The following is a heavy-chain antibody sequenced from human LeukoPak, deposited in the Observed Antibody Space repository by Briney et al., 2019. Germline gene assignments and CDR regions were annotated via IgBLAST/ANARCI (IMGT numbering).Heavy chain of an antibody. V-gene: IGHV4-39*01. CDR1: GDSISSSSYY. CDR3: AGCALQNDAFEI. CDR2: IYYTGST. J-gene: IGHJ3*02. Sequence: SETLSLTCTVSGDSISSSSYYWGWIRQPPGKGLEWIGSIYYTGSTYYNPSLKSRVTISVDTSKNQFSLKLSSVTAADTAVYYCAGCALQNDAFEIWGHGTTVSVSS.